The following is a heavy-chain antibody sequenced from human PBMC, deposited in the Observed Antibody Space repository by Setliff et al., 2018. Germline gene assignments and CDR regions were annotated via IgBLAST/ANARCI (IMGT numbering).Heavy chain of an antibody. CDR2: IMPVFGTP. CDR1: GGTFRDFA. CDR3: GSRQFPGGGNYYYFMDV. Sequence: ASVKVSCKASGGTFRDFAISWVRQAPGQGLEWMGGIMPVFGTPDYAQKFEGRVTISADETTTTAYLELSSLRSEDTGVYYCGSRQFPGGGNYYYFMDVWGKGTTVTDSS. V-gene: IGHV1-69*13. J-gene: IGHJ6*03. D-gene: IGHD1-1*01.